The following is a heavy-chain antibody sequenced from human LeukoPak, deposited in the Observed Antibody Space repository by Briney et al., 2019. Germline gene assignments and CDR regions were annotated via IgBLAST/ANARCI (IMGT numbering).Heavy chain of an antibody. Sequence: SGPTLVKPTQTLTLTCTFSGFSLSTSGVGVGWIRQPPGKALEWLALIYWNDDKRYSPSLKSRLTITKDTSKNQVVLTMTNMDPVDTATYYCAHRMITMVRSPSYSFDPWGQGTLVTVSS. D-gene: IGHD3-10*01. V-gene: IGHV2-5*01. CDR1: GFSLSTSGVG. CDR3: AHRMITMVRSPSYSFDP. J-gene: IGHJ5*02. CDR2: IYWNDDK.